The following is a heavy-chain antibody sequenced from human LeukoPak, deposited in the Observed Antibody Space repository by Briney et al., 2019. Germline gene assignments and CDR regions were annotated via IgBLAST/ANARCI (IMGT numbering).Heavy chain of an antibody. CDR3: AKYYDILTGYLYPDY. CDR1: GFTFSSYA. Sequence: GGSLRLSCAASGFTFSSYAMSWVRQAPGKGREWVSAISGSGGSTYYADSGKGRFTISRDNSKNTLYLQMNSLRAEDTAVYYCAKYYDILTGYLYPDYWGQGTLVTVSS. D-gene: IGHD3-9*01. J-gene: IGHJ4*02. CDR2: ISGSGGST. V-gene: IGHV3-23*01.